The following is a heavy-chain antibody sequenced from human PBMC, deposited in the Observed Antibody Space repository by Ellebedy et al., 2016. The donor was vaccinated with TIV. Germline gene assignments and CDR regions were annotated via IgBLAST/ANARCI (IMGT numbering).Heavy chain of an antibody. V-gene: IGHV3-30-3*01. J-gene: IGHJ4*02. CDR2: ISYDGSNK. CDR3: AREWVY. CDR1: GFTFSSYA. Sequence: GESLKISXAASGFTFSSYAMHWVRQAPGKGLEWVAVISYDGSNKYYADSVKGRFTISRDNSKNTLYLQMNSLRAEDTAVYYCAREWVYWGQGTLVTVSS.